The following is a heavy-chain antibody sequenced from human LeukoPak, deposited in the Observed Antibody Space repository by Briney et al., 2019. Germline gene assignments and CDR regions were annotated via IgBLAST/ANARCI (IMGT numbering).Heavy chain of an antibody. D-gene: IGHD3-3*01. CDR1: GFTFSSYW. CDR2: IKQDGSEK. CDR3: ARDRAIFGANWFDP. Sequence: GESLRLSCAASGFTFSSYWMSWVRQAPGKGLEWVANIKQDGSEKYYVDSVKGRFTISRDNAKNSLYLQMNSLRAEDTAVYYCARDRAIFGANWFDPWGQGTLVTVSS. J-gene: IGHJ5*02. V-gene: IGHV3-7*01.